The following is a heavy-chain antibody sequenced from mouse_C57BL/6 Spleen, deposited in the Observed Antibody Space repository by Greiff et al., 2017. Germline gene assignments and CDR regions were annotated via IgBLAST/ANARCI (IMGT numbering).Heavy chain of an antibody. V-gene: IGHV1-69*01. J-gene: IGHJ1*03. CDR3: ARVSHYYGSSYGYFDV. CDR1: GYTFTSYW. CDR2: IDPSDSYT. Sequence: QVQLQQPGAELVMPGASVKLSCKASGYTFTSYWMHWVKQRPGQGLEWIGEIDPSDSYTNYNQKLQGKSTLTVDKASSTAYMQLSSLTSVDSAVYYCARVSHYYGSSYGYFDVWGTGTTVTVSS. D-gene: IGHD1-1*01.